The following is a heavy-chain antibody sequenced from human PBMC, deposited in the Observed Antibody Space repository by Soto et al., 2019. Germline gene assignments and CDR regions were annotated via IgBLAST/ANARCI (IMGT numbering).Heavy chain of an antibody. CDR3: AKDQHTAMVYYYGMDV. V-gene: IGHV3-23*01. CDR1: GFSFSGYA. D-gene: IGHD5-18*01. CDR2: ISGLGGSI. J-gene: IGHJ6*01. Sequence: GGSLRLSCAVSGFSFSGYARNWVRQAPGKGLEWVSSISGLGGSIYYADSVKGRFTISRDNSKKTLYLQMTSLRAEDTAVYYCAKDQHTAMVYYYGMDVWRPGTTVTVSS.